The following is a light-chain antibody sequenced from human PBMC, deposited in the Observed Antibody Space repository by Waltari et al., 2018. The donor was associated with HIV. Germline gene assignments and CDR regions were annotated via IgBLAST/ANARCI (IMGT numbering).Light chain of an antibody. CDR2: GAS. J-gene: IGKJ1*01. CDR1: ESVGSTY. CDR3: QQYGRSPRT. V-gene: IGKV3-20*01. Sequence: EIVLTQSPDTLSMSPGERATLPCRASESVGSTYVAWYQQKHGQPPRLVIYGASTRATGIPDRFSGSGSGTDYTLTITRLEPEDFAVYYCQQYGRSPRTFGQGTKVEI.